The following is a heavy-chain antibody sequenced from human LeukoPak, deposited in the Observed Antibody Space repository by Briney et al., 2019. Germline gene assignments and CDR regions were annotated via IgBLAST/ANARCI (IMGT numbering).Heavy chain of an antibody. CDR2: IKENGSER. CDR3: ARADFRGSSWDYAY. V-gene: IGHV3-7*04. CDR1: GFSLSIYW. J-gene: IGHJ4*02. D-gene: IGHD6-13*01. Sequence: GGSLRLSCVASGFSLSIYWMGWVRQAPGKGLEWVANIKENGSERYYVDSVKGRFIISRDNAKNSLYLQVNGLRAEDTAAYYCARADFRGSSWDYAYWGQGALVTVSS.